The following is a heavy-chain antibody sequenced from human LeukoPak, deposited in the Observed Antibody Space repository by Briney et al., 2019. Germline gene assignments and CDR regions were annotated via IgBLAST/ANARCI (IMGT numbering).Heavy chain of an antibody. CDR2: IYHSGST. CDR1: GYSISSGYY. J-gene: IGHJ4*02. Sequence: SDTLSLTCTVSGYSISSGYYWGWIRQPPGKGLEWIGSIYHSGSTYYNPSLKTRVTISVDTSKNQFSLKLSSVTAADTAVYYCARDLYYYDSSGYYYWGQGTLVTVSS. CDR3: ARDLYYYDSSGYYY. V-gene: IGHV4-38-2*02. D-gene: IGHD3-22*01.